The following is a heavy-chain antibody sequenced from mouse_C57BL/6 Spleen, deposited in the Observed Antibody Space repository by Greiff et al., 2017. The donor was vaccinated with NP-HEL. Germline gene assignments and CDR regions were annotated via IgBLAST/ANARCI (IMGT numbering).Heavy chain of an antibody. V-gene: IGHV3-6*01. D-gene: IGHD2-1*01. J-gene: IGHJ3*01. Sequence: EVQVVESGPGLVKPSQSLSLTCSVTGYSITSGYYWNWIRQFPGNKLEWMGYISYDGSNNYNPSLKNRISITRDTSKNQFFLKLNSVTTEDTATYYCARAHGTTAWFAYWGQGTLVTVSA. CDR2: ISYDGSN. CDR1: GYSITSGYY. CDR3: ARAHGTTAWFAY.